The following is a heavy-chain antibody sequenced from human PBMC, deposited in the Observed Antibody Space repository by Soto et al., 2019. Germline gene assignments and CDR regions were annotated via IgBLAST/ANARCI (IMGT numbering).Heavy chain of an antibody. Sequence: GASVKVSCKRSGYTFINFCLHWVRQAPGQGLEWFGIINPSGGATTYPQNFQGRVTMTRETSTSTVYIDVSTMRVSDTAVYYSARSHCSGGICYLGAFDIGGQCNIVTLSS. CDR1: GYTFINFC. J-gene: IGHJ3*02. V-gene: IGHV1-46*01. CDR3: ARSHCSGGICYLGAFDI. CDR2: INPSGGAT. D-gene: IGHD2-15*01.